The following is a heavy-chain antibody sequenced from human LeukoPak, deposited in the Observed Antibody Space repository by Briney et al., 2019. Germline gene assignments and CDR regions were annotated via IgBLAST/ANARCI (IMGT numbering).Heavy chain of an antibody. CDR3: ARRGLQTYYGMDV. CDR2: IIPILGIA. Sequence: SVKVSCKASGGTFSSYTISWVRQAPGRGLEWMGRIIPILGIANYAQKFQGRVTITADKSTGTAYMELSSLRSEDTAVYYCARRGLQTYYGMDVWGQGTTVTVSS. D-gene: IGHD5-24*01. J-gene: IGHJ6*02. CDR1: GGTFSSYT. V-gene: IGHV1-69*02.